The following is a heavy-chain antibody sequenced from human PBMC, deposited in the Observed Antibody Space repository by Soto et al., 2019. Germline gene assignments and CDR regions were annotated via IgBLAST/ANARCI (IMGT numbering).Heavy chain of an antibody. CDR1: GFTFSSYE. CDR2: ISSSGSTI. Sequence: GGSLRLPCAASGFTFSSYEMNWVRQAPGKGLEWVSYISSSGSTIYYADSVKGRFTISRDNAKNSLYLQMNSLRAEDTAVYYCARDRVYYDFWSGYFDYWGQGTLVTVSS. V-gene: IGHV3-48*03. D-gene: IGHD3-3*01. CDR3: ARDRVYYDFWSGYFDY. J-gene: IGHJ4*02.